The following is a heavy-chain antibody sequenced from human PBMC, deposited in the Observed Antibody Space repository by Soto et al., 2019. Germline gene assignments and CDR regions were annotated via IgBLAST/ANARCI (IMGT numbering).Heavy chain of an antibody. CDR3: ARLLRHNYYGMDV. CDR2: IYYSGST. D-gene: IGHD5-12*01. V-gene: IGHV4-39*01. Sequence: QLQLQESGPGLVKPSETLSLTCTVSGGSISSSSYYWGWIRQPPGKGLEWIGSIYYSGSTYYNPSLKSPVTTSVDTSKNQFSLKLSSVTAADTAVYYCARLLRHNYYGMDVWGQGTTVTVSS. CDR1: GGSISSSSYY. J-gene: IGHJ6*02.